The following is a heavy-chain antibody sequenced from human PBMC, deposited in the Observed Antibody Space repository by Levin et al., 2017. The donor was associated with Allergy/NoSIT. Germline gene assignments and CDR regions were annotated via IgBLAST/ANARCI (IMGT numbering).Heavy chain of an antibody. CDR1: GGSISSGDYY. Sequence: SCTVSGGSISSGDYYWSWIRQPPGKGLEWIGYIYYSGSTYYNPSLKSRVTISVDTSKNQFSLKLSSVTAADTAVYYCARAQDTAMVTLDYWGQGTLVTVSS. D-gene: IGHD5-18*01. CDR2: IYYSGST. V-gene: IGHV4-30-4*01. CDR3: ARAQDTAMVTLDY. J-gene: IGHJ4*02.